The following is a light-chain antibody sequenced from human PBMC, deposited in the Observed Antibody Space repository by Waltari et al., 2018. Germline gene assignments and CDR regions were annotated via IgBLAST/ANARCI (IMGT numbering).Light chain of an antibody. CDR3: QQYYSMPLT. Sequence: SLAVSLGERVSINCKSSQSIFHASNNKNYLAWYQQKAGQPPKLLIYWASSREFGVPKRFSGTGSGTDFTLTISSLEAEDVAIYFCQQYYSMPLTFGPGTTVEI. CDR1: QSIFHASNNKNY. V-gene: IGKV4-1*01. J-gene: IGKJ3*01. CDR2: WAS.